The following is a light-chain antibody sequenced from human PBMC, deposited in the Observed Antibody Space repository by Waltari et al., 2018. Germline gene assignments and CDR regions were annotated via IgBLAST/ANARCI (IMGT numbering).Light chain of an antibody. Sequence: DIVMTQSPDFLLVSLGERATISCRSSQSVFHSSTYGNAIAWFQQRPGQPPKLLIYWTSTRESGVPDRFSGSGSGTDFTLTISSLQAEDVAVYYCQQYYSIPYTFGPGTKLEIK. CDR2: WTS. CDR1: QSVFHSSTYGNA. J-gene: IGKJ2*01. CDR3: QQYYSIPYT. V-gene: IGKV4-1*01.